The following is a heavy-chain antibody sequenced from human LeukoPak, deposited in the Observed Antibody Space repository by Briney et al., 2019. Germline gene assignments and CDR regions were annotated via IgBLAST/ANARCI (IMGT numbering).Heavy chain of an antibody. CDR1: GYTFTSYG. J-gene: IGHJ4*02. CDR2: ISVYNGNT. CDR3: ARVEEVRGGITSFDY. D-gene: IGHD3-10*01. V-gene: IGHV1-18*01. Sequence: ASVKVSCKASGYTFTSYGISWVRQAPGQGLEWMGWISVYNGNTNYAQKLQGRVTVTTDTSTSTAYMELRSPTSDDTAVYYCARVEEVRGGITSFDYWGQGTLVTVSS.